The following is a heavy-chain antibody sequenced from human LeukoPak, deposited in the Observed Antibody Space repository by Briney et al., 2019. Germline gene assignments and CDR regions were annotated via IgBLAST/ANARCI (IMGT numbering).Heavy chain of an antibody. CDR3: TTYIAAAGTDYYYYMDV. CDR2: IKSKTDGGTT. CDR1: GFTFSNAW. D-gene: IGHD6-13*01. J-gene: IGHJ6*03. V-gene: IGHV3-15*01. Sequence: GGSLRLSCAASGFTFSNAWMSWVRQAPGKGLEWVGRIKSKTDGGTTDYAAPVKGRFTISRDDSKNTLYLQMNSLKTEDTAVYYCTTYIAAAGTDYYYYMDVWGKGTTVTVPS.